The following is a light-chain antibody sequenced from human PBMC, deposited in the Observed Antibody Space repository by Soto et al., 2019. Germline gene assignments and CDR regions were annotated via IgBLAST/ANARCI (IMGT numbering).Light chain of an antibody. CDR2: KAS. CDR1: QSISSW. V-gene: IGKV1-5*03. Sequence: DIQMTQSPSTLSASVGDRVTITCRASQSISSWLAWYQQKPGKAPKLLIYKASSLESGVPSSFSGSGSGTEFTLTISSLQPDDFATYYCQQYNSCFTFGPGTKVDIK. J-gene: IGKJ3*01. CDR3: QQYNSCFT.